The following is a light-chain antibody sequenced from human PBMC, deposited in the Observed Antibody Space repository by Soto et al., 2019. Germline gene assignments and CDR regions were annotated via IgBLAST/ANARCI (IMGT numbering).Light chain of an antibody. CDR1: SSDVGAYNY. J-gene: IGLJ3*02. CDR2: EVS. V-gene: IGLV2-14*01. CDR3: SSYTSNSTLV. Sequence: QSVLTQPASVSGSPGQSITISCTGTSSDVGAYNYVSWYQQHPDKAPKLMIFEVSDRPSGVFNRFSGSNSGNTASLTISGLQAEDEADYFCSSYTSNSTLVFGGGTKLTVL.